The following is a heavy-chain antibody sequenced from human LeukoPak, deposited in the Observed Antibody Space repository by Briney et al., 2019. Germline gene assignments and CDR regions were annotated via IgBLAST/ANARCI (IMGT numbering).Heavy chain of an antibody. CDR3: ARDRTDYGDYWFDP. CDR2: IYYSGST. V-gene: IGHV4-59*01. D-gene: IGHD4-17*01. J-gene: IGHJ5*02. CDR1: GGSFSGYY. Sequence: PSETLSLTCAVYGGSFSGYYWSWIRQPPGKGLEWIGYIYYSGSTNYNPSLRSRVTISVDTSKNQFSLKLSSVTAADTAVYYCARDRTDYGDYWFDPWGQGTLVTVSS.